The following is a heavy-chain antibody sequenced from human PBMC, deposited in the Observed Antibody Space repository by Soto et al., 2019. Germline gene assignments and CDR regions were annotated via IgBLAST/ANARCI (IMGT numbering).Heavy chain of an antibody. D-gene: IGHD6-13*01. CDR1: GYSIRSGYF. Sequence: PSETLSLTCVVSGYSIRSGYFWGWIRQPPGEGLEWIASIYHTGSTYYNPSLKSRVTISVDTSRNQLSLKLRSVTAADTAVYYCARPRITASGHYFDYWGQGTVVTVSS. CDR3: ARPRITASGHYFDY. V-gene: IGHV4-38-2*01. J-gene: IGHJ4*02. CDR2: IYHTGST.